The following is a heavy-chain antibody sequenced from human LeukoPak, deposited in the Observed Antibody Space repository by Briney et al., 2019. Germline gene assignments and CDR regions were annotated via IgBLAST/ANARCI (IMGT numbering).Heavy chain of an antibody. CDR2: INHSGST. V-gene: IGHV4-34*01. Sequence: SETLSLTCAVYGGSFSGYHWSWIRQPPGKGLEWIGEINHSGSTNYNPSLKSRVTISVDTSKNQFSLKLSSVTAADTAVYYCARGRVRIAAAGMNWFDPWGQGTLVTVSS. J-gene: IGHJ5*02. CDR1: GGSFSGYH. D-gene: IGHD6-13*01. CDR3: ARGRVRIAAAGMNWFDP.